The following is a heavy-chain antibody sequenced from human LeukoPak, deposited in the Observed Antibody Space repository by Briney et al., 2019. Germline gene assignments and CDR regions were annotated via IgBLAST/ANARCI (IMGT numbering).Heavy chain of an antibody. D-gene: IGHD3-22*01. CDR2: IRYDGSNK. J-gene: IGHJ4*02. Sequence: GGSLRLSCAASGFTFSSYGMHWVRQAPGKGLEGVAFIRYDGSNKYYADSVKGRFTISRDNSKNTLYLQMNSLRAEDTAVYYCAKDRGERRYYYDSSGYSLDYWGQGTLVTVSS. V-gene: IGHV3-30*02. CDR3: AKDRGERRYYYDSSGYSLDY. CDR1: GFTFSSYG.